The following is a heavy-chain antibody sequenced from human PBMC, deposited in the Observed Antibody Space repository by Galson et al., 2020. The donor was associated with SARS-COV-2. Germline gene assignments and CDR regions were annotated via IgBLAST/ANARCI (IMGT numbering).Heavy chain of an antibody. V-gene: IGHV4-4*07. CDR3: ARAAPPYCGGDCYLVDWYYFDY. J-gene: IGHJ4*02. Sequence: SETLSLTCTVSGGSISSYYWSWIRQPAGKGLEWIGRIYTSGSTNYNPSLKSRVTMSVDTSKNQFSLKLSSVTAADTAVYYCARAAPPYCGGDCYLVDWYYFDYWGQGTLVTVSS. CDR2: IYTSGST. D-gene: IGHD2-21*02. CDR1: GGSISSYY.